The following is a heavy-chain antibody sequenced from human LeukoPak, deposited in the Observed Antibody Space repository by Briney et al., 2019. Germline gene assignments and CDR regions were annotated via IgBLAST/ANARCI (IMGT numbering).Heavy chain of an antibody. J-gene: IGHJ4*02. CDR2: IWPSGST. Sequence: SQTLSLTCSVSGGSISSGPYFWSWIRQSPGQGLEWIGYIWPSGSTNYNPSLKSRVTISVDTSKNQFSLKLSSVTAADTAVYYCARPVCSSTSCYQLGYIHWGQGTLVTVSS. V-gene: IGHV4-30-2*06. CDR3: ARPVCSSTSCYQLGYIH. D-gene: IGHD2-2*01. CDR1: GGSISSGPYF.